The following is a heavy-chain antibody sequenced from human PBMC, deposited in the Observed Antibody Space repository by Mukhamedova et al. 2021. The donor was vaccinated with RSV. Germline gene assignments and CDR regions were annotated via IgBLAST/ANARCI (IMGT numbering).Heavy chain of an antibody. D-gene: IGHD1-7*01. Sequence: FTISRDNSKNTLYLQMNSLRAEDTAVYYCAKDLLGITGTTCFDYWGQGTLVTVSS. CDR3: AKDLLGITGTTCFDY. V-gene: IGHV3-23*01. J-gene: IGHJ4*02.